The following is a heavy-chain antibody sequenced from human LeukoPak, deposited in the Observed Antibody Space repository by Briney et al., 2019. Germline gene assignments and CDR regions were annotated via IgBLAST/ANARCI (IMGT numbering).Heavy chain of an antibody. CDR2: IYYSGGT. Sequence: PSETLSLTCTVSGGSISSYYWSWLRQPPGKGLEWLGYIYYSGGTNYNPSLKSRVTISVDTSKNQFSLKLSSVTAADTAVYYCARLRKIPQRRRCSGGSCYSVPESSPFDYWGQGTLVTVSS. CDR1: GGSISSYY. V-gene: IGHV4-59*12. CDR3: ARLRKIPQRRRCSGGSCYSVPESSPFDY. D-gene: IGHD2-15*01. J-gene: IGHJ4*02.